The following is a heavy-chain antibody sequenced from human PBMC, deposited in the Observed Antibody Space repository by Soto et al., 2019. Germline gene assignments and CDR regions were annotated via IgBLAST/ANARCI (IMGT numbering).Heavy chain of an antibody. CDR2: ISYDGSNK. CDR3: AKEMATMGGMVDY. V-gene: IGHV3-30*18. CDR1: GFTFSSYG. D-gene: IGHD5-12*01. Sequence: QVQLVESGGGVVQPGRSLRLSCAASGFTFSSYGMHWVRQAPGKGLEWVAVISYDGSNKYYADSVKGRFTISRDNSKNTLYLQMNSRRAEDTAVYYCAKEMATMGGMVDYWGQGTLVTVSS. J-gene: IGHJ4*02.